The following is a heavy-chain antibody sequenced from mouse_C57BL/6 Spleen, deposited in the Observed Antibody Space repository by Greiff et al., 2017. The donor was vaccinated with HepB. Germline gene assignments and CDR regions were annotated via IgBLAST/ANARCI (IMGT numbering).Heavy chain of an antibody. D-gene: IGHD2-4*01. Sequence: VQLQQSGAELVKPGASVKLSCKASGYTFTEYTIHWVKQRSGQGLEWIGWFYPGSGSIKYNEKFKDKATLTADKSSSTVYMELSRLTSEDSSVYFCARHEDYYDYDYYAMDYWGQGTSVTVSS. CDR1: GYTFTEYT. CDR2: FYPGSGSI. V-gene: IGHV1-62-2*01. J-gene: IGHJ4*01. CDR3: ARHEDYYDYDYYAMDY.